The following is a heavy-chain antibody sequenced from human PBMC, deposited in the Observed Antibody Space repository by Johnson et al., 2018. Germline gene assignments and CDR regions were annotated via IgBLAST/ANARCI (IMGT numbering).Heavy chain of an antibody. J-gene: IGHJ6*02. V-gene: IGHV1-8*01. CDR1: GYIFTSYD. Sequence: QVQLVESGAEVKKPGASVKVSCKASGYIFTSYDINWVRQATGQGLEWMGWMNSNSGNTGYAQKFQGRVTMTRNTSISTAYMELSSLRSGDTAVYYCARGLPPYYYKYGRAVWGQGTTVTFSS. CDR3: ARGLPPYYYKYGRAV. CDR2: MNSNSGNT.